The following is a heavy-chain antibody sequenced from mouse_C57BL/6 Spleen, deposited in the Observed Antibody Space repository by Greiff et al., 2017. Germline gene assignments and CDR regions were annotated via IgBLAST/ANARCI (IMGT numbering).Heavy chain of an antibody. J-gene: IGHJ2*01. D-gene: IGHD2-5*01. Sequence: QVQLQQSGAELVRPGASVKLSCKASGYTFTDYYINWVKQRPGQGLEWIARIYPGSGNTYYNEKFKGKATLTAEKSSSTAYMQLSSLTSEDSAVYFCAREGYSNQYYFDYWGQGTTLTVSS. CDR2: IYPGSGNT. CDR3: AREGYSNQYYFDY. CDR1: GYTFTDYY. V-gene: IGHV1-76*01.